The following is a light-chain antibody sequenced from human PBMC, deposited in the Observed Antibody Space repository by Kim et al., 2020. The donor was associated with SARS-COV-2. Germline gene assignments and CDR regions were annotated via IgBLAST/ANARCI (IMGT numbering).Light chain of an antibody. J-gene: IGLJ3*02. CDR1: RSNVGSNS. V-gene: IGLV1-44*01. CDR3: AAWDDSLIGPV. Sequence: QRVPIACSGNRSNVGSNSVNWYQQLPETAPKLLMYSNNQRPSGVPDRFSGSKSGTSASLAISGLRSDDEADYYCAAWDDSLIGPVFGGGTQLTVL. CDR2: SNN.